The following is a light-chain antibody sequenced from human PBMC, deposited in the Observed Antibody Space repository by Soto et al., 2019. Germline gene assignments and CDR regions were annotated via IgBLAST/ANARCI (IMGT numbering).Light chain of an antibody. V-gene: IGKV1-5*01. CDR3: QQYNSYLLT. CDR2: DAS. Sequence: DIQMTQSPSTLSASVGDRVTITCLASQSISSWLAWYQQKPGKAPKLLIYDASSLESGVPSRFSGSGSGTEFTLTISSLQTDDFATYYCQQYNSYLLTFGGGTKVEIK. CDR1: QSISSW. J-gene: IGKJ4*01.